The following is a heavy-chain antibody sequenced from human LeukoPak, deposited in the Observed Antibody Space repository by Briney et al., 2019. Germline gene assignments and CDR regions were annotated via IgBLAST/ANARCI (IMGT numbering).Heavy chain of an antibody. CDR2: IYYSGTT. V-gene: IGHV4-59*11. D-gene: IGHD6-25*01. Sequence: SETLSLTCTVSGGSISGHYWSWIRRPPGKGLGWIGYIYYSGTTKYNPSLQSRVAISLDTSENTFSLKVTSVTAADTAMYYCARLLDNDSSGYPDTFDMWGRGTVVAVSS. CDR3: ARLLDNDSSGYPDTFDM. J-gene: IGHJ3*02. CDR1: GGSISGHY.